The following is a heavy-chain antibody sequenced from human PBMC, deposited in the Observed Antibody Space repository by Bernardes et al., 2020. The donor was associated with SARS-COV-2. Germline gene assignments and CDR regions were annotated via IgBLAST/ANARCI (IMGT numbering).Heavy chain of an antibody. V-gene: IGHV4-39*01. CDR2: IYYSGST. CDR1: GDSISSSTYY. J-gene: IGHJ5*02. Sequence: SETLSLTCTVSGDSISSSTYYWGWIRQPPGKGLEWIGNIYYSGSTHYNPSLKSQVTISVETSKNQLSLRLTSVTAADTAVYYCARLIRGPEAWGQGTLVSVSS. D-gene: IGHD3-10*01. CDR3: ARLIRGPEA.